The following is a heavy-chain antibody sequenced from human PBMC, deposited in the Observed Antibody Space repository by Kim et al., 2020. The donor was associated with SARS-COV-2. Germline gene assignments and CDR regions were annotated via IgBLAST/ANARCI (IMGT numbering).Heavy chain of an antibody. J-gene: IGHJ3*01. V-gene: IGHV3-9*01. D-gene: IGHD3-9*01. CDR2: ISWNSGSI. Sequence: GGSLRLSCAASGFTFDDYAMHWVRQAPGKGLEWVSGISWNSGSIGYADSVKGRFTISRDNAKNSLYLQMNSLRAEDTALYYCAKDIYDILTGYQPRGAF. CDR3: AKDIYDILTGYQPRGAF. CDR1: GFTFDDYA.